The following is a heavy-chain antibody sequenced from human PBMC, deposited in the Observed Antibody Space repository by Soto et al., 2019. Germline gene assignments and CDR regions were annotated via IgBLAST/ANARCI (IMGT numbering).Heavy chain of an antibody. Sequence: EVQLLESGGGLVQPGGSLRLSCASSGFTFSIYAMSWVLQAPGKGLEWVSAISGSGGSTYYADSVKGRFTISRDNSKKTLYLQMNSLTAEDTAVYYCANITWYHYYFCYMNVLGKGTT. CDR2: ISGSGGST. D-gene: IGHD6-13*01. J-gene: IGHJ6*03. V-gene: IGHV3-23*01. CDR1: GFTFSIYA. CDR3: ANITWYHYYFCYMNV.